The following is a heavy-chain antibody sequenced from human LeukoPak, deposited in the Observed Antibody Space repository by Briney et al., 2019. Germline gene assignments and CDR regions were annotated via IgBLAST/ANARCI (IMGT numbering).Heavy chain of an antibody. CDR1: GFTFSSYA. V-gene: IGHV3-23*01. J-gene: IGHJ3*02. CDR2: ISGSGGST. CDR3: AKGRAIRYFDWLPKEPDAFDI. Sequence: GGSLRLSCAASGFTFSSYAMSWVRQAPGQGLEWVSAISGSGGSTYYADSVKGRFTISRDNSKNTLYLQMNSLRAEDTAVYYCAKGRAIRYFDWLPKEPDAFDIWGQGTMVTVSS. D-gene: IGHD3-9*01.